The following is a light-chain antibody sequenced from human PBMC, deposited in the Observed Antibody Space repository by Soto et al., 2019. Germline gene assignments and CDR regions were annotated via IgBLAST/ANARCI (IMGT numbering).Light chain of an antibody. J-gene: IGKJ4*01. CDR2: DVS. Sequence: DIQMTQSPSTLSASVGDRVTITCRASQNIRNWLAWYQQKPGKAPKLLIYDVSSLQTGVPSRFSGSGSGPEFTLTISSPQPDDFATYYCQRYDSSFGGGTKVEI. CDR3: QRYDSS. V-gene: IGKV1-5*01. CDR1: QNIRNW.